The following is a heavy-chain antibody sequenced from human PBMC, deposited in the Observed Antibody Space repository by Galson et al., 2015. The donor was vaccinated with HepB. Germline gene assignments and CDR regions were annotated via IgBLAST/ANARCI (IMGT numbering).Heavy chain of an antibody. CDR3: ARGGTMIVVEPHYFDY. D-gene: IGHD3-22*01. Sequence: SVKVSCKASGGTFSTNAISWVRQAPGQGLEWMGGFIPLFGTANYAQKFQDRVTITADESTSTVYMELSSLRSEDTAVYYCARGGTMIVVEPHYFDYWGQGTLVTVSS. CDR2: FIPLFGTA. J-gene: IGHJ4*02. V-gene: IGHV1-69*13. CDR1: GGTFSTNA.